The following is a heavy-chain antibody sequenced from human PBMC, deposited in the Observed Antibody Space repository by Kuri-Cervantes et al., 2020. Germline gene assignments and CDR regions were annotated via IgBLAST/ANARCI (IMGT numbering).Heavy chain of an antibody. CDR1: RFTFSNYA. V-gene: IGHV3-30-3*01. J-gene: IGHJ4*02. CDR3: ARKCYDRSGAYSGDY. D-gene: IGHD3-22*01. CDR2: VSYDGSNE. Sequence: GGSLRLPCAASRFTFSNYAMHWVRQAPGKGLEWVAVVSYDGSNEYYADSVKGRFTISRDNSKNTLYLQMNSLRAEDTAIYYCARKCYDRSGAYSGDYWGQGTLVTVSS.